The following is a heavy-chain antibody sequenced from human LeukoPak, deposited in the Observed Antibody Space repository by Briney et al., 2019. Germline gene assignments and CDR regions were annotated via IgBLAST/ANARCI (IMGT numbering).Heavy chain of an antibody. V-gene: IGHV3-30*02. CDR2: IRYDGSNK. D-gene: IGHD4-17*01. CDR1: GFTFSSYG. CDR3: ARVTLYGDYEVNYYFDL. J-gene: IGHJ2*01. Sequence: GGSLRLSCAASGFTFSSYGMHWVCQAPGKGLEWVAFIRYDGSNKYYADSVKGRFTIFRDISKNTMYLQMNSLRVEDTAVYYCARVTLYGDYEVNYYFDLWGRGTLVTVSS.